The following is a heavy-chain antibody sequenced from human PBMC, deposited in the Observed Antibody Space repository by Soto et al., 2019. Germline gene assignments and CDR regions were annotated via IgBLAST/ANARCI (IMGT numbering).Heavy chain of an antibody. Sequence: EVQLVESGGGLVKPGGSLRLSCAGSGFTFSNVWMNWGRQAPGKGLEWVGRIKSETDGGTIDYAAPVKGRFTISRDDSNNTLYLQMNSLKTEDTATYYCTPLALKYNSDWYPLSDWGQGTRVTVSS. V-gene: IGHV3-15*07. CDR1: GFTFSNVW. J-gene: IGHJ4*02. D-gene: IGHD6-19*01. CDR3: TPLALKYNSDWYPLSD. CDR2: IKSETDGGTI.